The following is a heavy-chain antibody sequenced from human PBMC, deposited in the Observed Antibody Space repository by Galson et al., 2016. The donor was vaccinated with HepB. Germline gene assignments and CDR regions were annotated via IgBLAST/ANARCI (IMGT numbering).Heavy chain of an antibody. CDR3: ARRSLRYGVPTDYGSAMDV. J-gene: IGHJ6*04. D-gene: IGHD4-17*01. V-gene: IGHV3-53*01. CDR2: IYSGGRT. CDR1: GFIVSSNY. Sequence: SLRLSCAASGFIVSSNYMSWVRQAPGKGLEWVSVIYSGGRTYYADSVKGRFTISRDNSKNTVYLQMNSLRVEDTAVYYCARRSLRYGVPTDYGSAMDVWGKGTTVTVSS.